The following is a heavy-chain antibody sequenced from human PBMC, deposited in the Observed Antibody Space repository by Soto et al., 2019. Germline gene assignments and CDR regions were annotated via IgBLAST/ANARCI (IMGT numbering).Heavy chain of an antibody. Sequence: ASVKVSCKASGFTFSNYGLNWVRQAPGQGLEWMGWVSANNGHTNYAQNLQGRVSMTTDTSTSTAYMELRGLTFDDTAVYYCASDIESVTAKHFFYYYAMDVWGQGTTVTAP. CDR2: VSANNGHT. J-gene: IGHJ6*02. CDR1: GFTFSNYG. V-gene: IGHV1-18*01. CDR3: ASDIESVTAKHFFYYYAMDV. D-gene: IGHD2-8*01.